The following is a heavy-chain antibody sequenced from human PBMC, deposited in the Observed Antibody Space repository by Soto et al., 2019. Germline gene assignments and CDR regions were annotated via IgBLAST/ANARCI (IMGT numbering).Heavy chain of an antibody. CDR1: GGSHSGYY. Sequence: PSETLSLTCTVSGGSHSGYYWSWIRQPPGKGLEWIGDFYSSGSPHHNPSLKNRVSISEDRSKNEFSLKLSSVTAADTAIYYCAREFYYDSNGIGLASWGQGTLVTVSS. CDR3: AREFYYDSNGIGLAS. D-gene: IGHD3-22*01. CDR2: FYSSGSP. J-gene: IGHJ4*02. V-gene: IGHV4-59*01.